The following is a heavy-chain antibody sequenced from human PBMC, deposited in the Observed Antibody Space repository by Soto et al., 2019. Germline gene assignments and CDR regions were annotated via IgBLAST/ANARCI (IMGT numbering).Heavy chain of an antibody. CDR1: GASVTRDGNC. CDR2: IYHGGST. V-gene: IGHV4-30-2*01. CDR3: AREVDRYSQFDY. J-gene: IGHJ4*02. D-gene: IGHD4-4*01. Sequence: SETLSLTCSVSGASVTRDGNCWTWIRQPPGKGLEFVASIYHGGSTFYNPSLRSRVTISLDRSKNQFSLKLTSVTAADTAVYYCAREVDRYSQFDYRGQRTLVTVSS.